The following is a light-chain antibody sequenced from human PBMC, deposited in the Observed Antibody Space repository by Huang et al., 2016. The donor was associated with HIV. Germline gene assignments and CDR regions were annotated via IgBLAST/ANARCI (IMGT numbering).Light chain of an antibody. J-gene: IGKJ1*01. CDR3: QQYYTTLWT. Sequence: DIVMTQSPDSLAVSLGERATINCKSSQSVLYSSNNKNYLAWYQQKPGQPPKRLIYWASTRESGVPDRFSGSGSETDFTLTISSLQAEDVAVYYCQQYYTTLWTFGQGTKVEIK. V-gene: IGKV4-1*01. CDR2: WAS. CDR1: QSVLYSSNNKNY.